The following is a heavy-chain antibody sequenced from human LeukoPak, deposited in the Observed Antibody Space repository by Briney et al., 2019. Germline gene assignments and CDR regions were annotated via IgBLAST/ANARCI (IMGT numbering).Heavy chain of an antibody. CDR3: ARDYYDSSGYSL. D-gene: IGHD3-22*01. Sequence: QPGGSLRLSCAASGFTFSSYAMNWVRQAPGKGLQWVSSISDSGDSTYYADSVKGRFTISRDNAKNSLYLQMNSLRAEDTAVYYCARDYYDSSGYSLWGQGTLVTVSS. CDR2: ISDSGDST. V-gene: IGHV3-23*01. J-gene: IGHJ4*02. CDR1: GFTFSSYA.